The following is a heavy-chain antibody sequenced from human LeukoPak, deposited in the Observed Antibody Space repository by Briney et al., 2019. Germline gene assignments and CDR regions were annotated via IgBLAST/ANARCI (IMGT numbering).Heavy chain of an antibody. CDR3: ARGLWFGELLDWFDP. D-gene: IGHD3-10*01. J-gene: IGHJ5*02. CDR2: INPNSGGT. CDR1: GYTFTGYY. Sequence: ASVKVSCKASGYTFTGYYMHWVRQAPGQGLEWMGWINPNSGGTNYAQKFQGRVTMTRDTSISTAYMELSRLRSDDTAVYYCARGLWFGELLDWFDPWGQGTLVTVSS. V-gene: IGHV1-2*02.